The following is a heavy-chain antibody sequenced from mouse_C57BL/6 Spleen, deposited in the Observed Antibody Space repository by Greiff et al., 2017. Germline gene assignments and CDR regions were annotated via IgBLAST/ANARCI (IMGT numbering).Heavy chain of an antibody. CDR3: ARDPFAY. Sequence: EVQLQQSGPELVKPGASVKISCKASGYTFTDYYMNWVKQSHGKSLEWIGDINPNNGGTSYNQKFKGKATLTVDKPSSTAYMELRSLTSEDSAVYYCARDPFAYWGQGTLVTVSA. CDR2: INPNNGGT. V-gene: IGHV1-26*01. CDR1: GYTFTDYY. J-gene: IGHJ3*01.